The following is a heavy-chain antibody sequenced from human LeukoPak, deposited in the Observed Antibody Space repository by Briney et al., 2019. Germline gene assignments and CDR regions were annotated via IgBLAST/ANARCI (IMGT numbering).Heavy chain of an antibody. J-gene: IGHJ4*02. CDR1: GFIFSSYW. V-gene: IGHV3-7*01. CDR3: ATGSGWCFID. Sequence: GGSLRLSCAASGFIFSSYWTSWVRQAPGKGLEWVANIKQDGSEKYYVDSVKGRFTISRDNAKNSMYLQMNSLRAEDTAVYCCATGSGWCFIDWGQGTLVTVSS. CDR2: IKQDGSEK. D-gene: IGHD6-19*01.